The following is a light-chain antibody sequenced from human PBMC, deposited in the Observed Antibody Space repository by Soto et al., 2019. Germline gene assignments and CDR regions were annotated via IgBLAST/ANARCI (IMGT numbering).Light chain of an antibody. CDR1: QSISRW. CDR2: ETS. V-gene: IGKV1-5*03. Sequence: DVQMTQSPSTLSASVGDRVTITCRASQSISRWLAWYQQKPGKAPKLLIYETSSLEDGVPSRFTGSGSGTEFSLTITSLQPEDFASYYCQHYDTYWTFGQGTKVDIK. J-gene: IGKJ1*01. CDR3: QHYDTYWT.